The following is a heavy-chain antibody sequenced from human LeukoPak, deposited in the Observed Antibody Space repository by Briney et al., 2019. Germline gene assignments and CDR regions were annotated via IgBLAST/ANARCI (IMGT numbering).Heavy chain of an antibody. CDR2: INDSGIT. CDR1: GGSFSGYY. J-gene: IGHJ3*02. Sequence: PSETLSLTCAVYGGSFSGYYWSWIRQPPGKGLEWIGEINDSGITNYNPSLKSRVTMSVDTSKNQFSLKLNSVTAADTAVYYCARGALGYCSSSSCYDAFDIWGQGTRVTVSS. CDR3: ARGALGYCSSSSCYDAFDI. D-gene: IGHD2-2*01. V-gene: IGHV4-34*01.